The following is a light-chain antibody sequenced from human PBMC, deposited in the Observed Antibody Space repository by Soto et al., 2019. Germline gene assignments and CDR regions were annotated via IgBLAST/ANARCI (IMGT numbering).Light chain of an antibody. CDR3: QQYTSYPWT. CDR2: EAS. V-gene: IGKV1-5*03. J-gene: IGKJ1*01. Sequence: DIQMTQSPSTVSASVGDRATITCRASQSIRCWLAWFQQKPGKAPKLLIYEASRLESGVPSRISGSGAGTEFTRTIRSLQPDNFATYYCQQYTSYPWTFGQGTNVEI. CDR1: QSIRCW.